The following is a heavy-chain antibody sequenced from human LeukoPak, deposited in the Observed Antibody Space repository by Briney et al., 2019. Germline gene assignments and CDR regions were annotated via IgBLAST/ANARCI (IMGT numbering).Heavy chain of an antibody. D-gene: IGHD3-3*01. Sequence: GGSLRLSCAASGFTFSSYTMNWVRQAPGKGLEWVSYISGTGGTIHHADSVKARFTISRDNAKNTLYLQMNSLRAEDTAVYYCARPYDFNYYGMDVWGQGTTVTVSS. CDR2: ISGTGGTI. J-gene: IGHJ6*02. CDR3: ARPYDFNYYGMDV. V-gene: IGHV3-48*01. CDR1: GFTFSSYT.